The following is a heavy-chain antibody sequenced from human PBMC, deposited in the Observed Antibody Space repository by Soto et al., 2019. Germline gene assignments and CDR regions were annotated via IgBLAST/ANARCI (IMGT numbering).Heavy chain of an antibody. Sequence: EVQLLESGGGLVQPGGSLRLSCAASGFTFSSYAMSWVRQAPGKGLEWVSAISGSGGSTYYADSVKGRFTISRDNSKNTLYLQMNSLRAEATAVYYCAKEASLTLVPVAGTPYYFDYWGQGTLVTVSS. V-gene: IGHV3-23*01. CDR3: AKEASLTLVPVAGTPYYFDY. CDR1: GFTFSSYA. CDR2: ISGSGGST. J-gene: IGHJ4*02. D-gene: IGHD6-19*01.